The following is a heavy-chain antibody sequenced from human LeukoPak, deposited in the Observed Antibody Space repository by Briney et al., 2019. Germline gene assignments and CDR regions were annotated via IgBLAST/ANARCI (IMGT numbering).Heavy chain of an antibody. CDR3: VRDIKYGDLGY. CDR1: GYTFTSYG. V-gene: IGHV1-18*01. D-gene: IGHD7-27*01. Sequence: ASVKVSCKTSGYTFTSYGFSWVRQAPGQGLEWVGWISASNGNTEYAQKFQGRVTMTTDTSTSTGYMELRSLRSDDTAVYYCVRDIKYGDLGYWGQGTQVTVSS. CDR2: ISASNGNT. J-gene: IGHJ4*02.